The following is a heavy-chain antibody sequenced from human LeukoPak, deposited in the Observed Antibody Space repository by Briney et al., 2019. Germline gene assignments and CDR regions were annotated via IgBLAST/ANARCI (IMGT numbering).Heavy chain of an antibody. CDR1: GFTVSSNY. CDR2: IYSGGST. J-gene: IGHJ3*01. Sequence: GGSLRLSCAASGFTVSSNYMTWVRQAPGKGLEWVSVIYSGGSTYYADSVKGRFTISRDNSKNTLYLQMNSLRAEDTAVYYCAKGTYYYDSSGYFVVWGQGTMVTVSS. CDR3: AKGTYYYDSSGYFVV. D-gene: IGHD3-22*01. V-gene: IGHV3-53*01.